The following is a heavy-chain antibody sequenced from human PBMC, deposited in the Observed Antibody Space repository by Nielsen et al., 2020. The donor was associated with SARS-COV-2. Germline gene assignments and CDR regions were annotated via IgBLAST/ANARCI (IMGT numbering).Heavy chain of an antibody. CDR3: ARDLYYDSSGYGY. CDR2: ISSSGSGK. V-gene: IGHV3-74*03. Sequence: GESLKISCSASGFTFSNTWMDWVRQAPGQGLVWVSRISSSGSGKAYADLVKGRFAVSRDNAGNTVFLQMNSLRVEDTAVYYCARDLYYDSSGYGYWGQGTLVTVSS. D-gene: IGHD3-22*01. CDR1: GFTFSNTW. J-gene: IGHJ4*02.